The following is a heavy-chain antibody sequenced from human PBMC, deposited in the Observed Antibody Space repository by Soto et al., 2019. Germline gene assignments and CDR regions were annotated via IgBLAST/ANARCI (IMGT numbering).Heavy chain of an antibody. D-gene: IGHD1-1*01. Sequence: QEQLVQSGTEVKKPGASVTVSCKSSGYTFTDFYLHWLRQAPGQGPEWVGWINPKTGDTKSSKKFQGRVTMSRDTSVSTAYIDLTSLTSDDTAMYYCATGTNGTTGWYHPWGQGTRGTVSS. CDR2: INPKTGDT. CDR3: ATGTNGTTGWYHP. CDR1: GYTFTDFY. J-gene: IGHJ5*02. V-gene: IGHV1-2*02.